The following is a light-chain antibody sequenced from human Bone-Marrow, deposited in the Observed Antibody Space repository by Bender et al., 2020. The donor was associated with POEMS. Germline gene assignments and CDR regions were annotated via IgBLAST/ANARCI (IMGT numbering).Light chain of an antibody. Sequence: QSALTQPASVSGSPGQSITISCTGTNSDIGHFDFVSWYQHHPGKAPKLLIYDVSNRPSGVSNRFSGSKSGNTASLTISGLQAEDEADYYCSSYTSSSTRVFGGGTKLTVL. CDR2: DVS. V-gene: IGLV2-14*03. CDR3: SSYTSSSTRV. CDR1: NSDIGHFDF. J-gene: IGLJ3*02.